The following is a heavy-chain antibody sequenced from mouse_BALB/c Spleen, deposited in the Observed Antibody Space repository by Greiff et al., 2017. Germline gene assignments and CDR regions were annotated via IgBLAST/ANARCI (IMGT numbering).Heavy chain of an antibody. J-gene: IGHJ2*01. CDR2: ISSGGSYT. CDR1: GFTFSSYG. V-gene: IGHV5-6*01. CDR3: ARQSYGNYYDY. Sequence: EVNVVESGGDLVKPGGSLKLSCAASGFTFSSYGMSWVRQTPDKRLDWVATISSGGSYTYYPDSVKGRFTISRDNAKNTLYLQMSSLKSEDTAMYYCARQSYGNYYDYWGQGTTLTVSS. D-gene: IGHD2-10*02.